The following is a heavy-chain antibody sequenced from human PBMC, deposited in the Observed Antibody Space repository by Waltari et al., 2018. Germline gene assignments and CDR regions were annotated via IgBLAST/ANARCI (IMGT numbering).Heavy chain of an antibody. CDR2: FDPEDGET. D-gene: IGHD2-21*01. Sequence: QVQLVQSGAEVKKPGASVKVSCKVSGYTLTELSIHWVRQAPGKGLEWMGCFDPEDGETIYAQKFQGRVTMTEDTSTDTAYMELSSLRSEDSAVYYCATAPTDLSLIIKYYGMDVWGQGTTVTVSS. J-gene: IGHJ6*02. V-gene: IGHV1-24*01. CDR1: GYTLTELS. CDR3: ATAPTDLSLIIKYYGMDV.